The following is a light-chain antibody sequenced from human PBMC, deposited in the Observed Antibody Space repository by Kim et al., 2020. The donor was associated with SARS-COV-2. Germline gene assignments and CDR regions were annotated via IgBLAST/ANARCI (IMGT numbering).Light chain of an antibody. J-gene: IGKJ4*01. Sequence: SLGERATLSCRASQRVSSSYLAWYQQKPGQAPRLLIYGASSRATGIPDRFSGSESGTDFTLTISRLEPEDFAVYYCQQYDMSPLTFGGGTKVDIK. CDR3: QQYDMSPLT. CDR2: GAS. V-gene: IGKV3-20*01. CDR1: QRVSSSY.